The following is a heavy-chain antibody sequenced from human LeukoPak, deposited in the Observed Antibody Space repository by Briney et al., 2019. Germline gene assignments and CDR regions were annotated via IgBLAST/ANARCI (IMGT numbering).Heavy chain of an antibody. Sequence: ASVKVSCKASGYTFTSYYMHWVRQAPGQGLEWMGWISAYNGNTSYAQKLQGRVTMTTDTSTSTAYMELRSLRSDDTAVYYCARDRPTVVTSDFDYWGQGTLVTVSS. V-gene: IGHV1-18*04. CDR2: ISAYNGNT. D-gene: IGHD4-23*01. CDR1: GYTFTSYY. CDR3: ARDRPTVVTSDFDY. J-gene: IGHJ4*02.